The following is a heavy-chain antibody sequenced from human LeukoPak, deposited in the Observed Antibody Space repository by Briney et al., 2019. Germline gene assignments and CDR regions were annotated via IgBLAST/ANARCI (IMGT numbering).Heavy chain of an antibody. Sequence: ASVKVSCKPSGYTFTSYGISWVRQAPGQGLEWMGWISAYNGNTNYAQKLQGRVTMTTDTSTSTAYMELRSLRSDDTAVYYCARDRKIWHIVGATTADYWGQGTLVTVSS. D-gene: IGHD1-26*01. CDR2: ISAYNGNT. V-gene: IGHV1-18*01. J-gene: IGHJ4*02. CDR3: ARDRKIWHIVGATTADY. CDR1: GYTFTSYG.